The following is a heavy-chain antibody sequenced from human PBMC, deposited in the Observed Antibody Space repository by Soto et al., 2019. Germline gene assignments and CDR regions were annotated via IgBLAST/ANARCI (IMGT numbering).Heavy chain of an antibody. CDR1: GFTFSSHG. J-gene: IGHJ4*02. CDR2: IWYDGTNK. D-gene: IGHD3-10*01. CDR3: ARWGDNKVFDY. V-gene: IGHV3-33*01. Sequence: QVQLVESGGGVVQPERSLRLSCGASGFTFSSHGMHWVRQAPGKGLEWVAVIWYDGTNKYYAESVKGRFTISRDNSRNTVSLQMNSLRVEDTAVYYCARWGDNKVFDYWGQGTLVSVSS.